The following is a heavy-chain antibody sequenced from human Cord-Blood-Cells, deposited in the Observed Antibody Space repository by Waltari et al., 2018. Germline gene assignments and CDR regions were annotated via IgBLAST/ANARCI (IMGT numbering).Heavy chain of an antibody. CDR2: IESKTDGGTT. CDR3: TTATRLEEN. V-gene: IGHV3-15*04. J-gene: IGHJ4*02. CDR1: GFTFSNAW. D-gene: IGHD6-19*01. Sequence: EVQLVESGGGLVKPGGSLRLSCAASGFTFSNAWMSWVRQAPGKGREWGGLIESKTDGGTTDYAAPVKGRFTISRDDSKNTLYLQMNSLKTEDTAVYYCTTATRLEENWGQGTLVTVSS.